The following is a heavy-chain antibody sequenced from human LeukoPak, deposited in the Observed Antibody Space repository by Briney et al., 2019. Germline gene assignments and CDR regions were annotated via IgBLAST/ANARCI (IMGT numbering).Heavy chain of an antibody. CDR2: LYDDGTT. D-gene: IGHD3-3*01. J-gene: IGHJ4*02. CDR1: GFTVSGHF. CDR3: TRELLYHYYEY. V-gene: IGHV3-53*01. Sequence: AGGSLRLSCAASGFTVSGHFMSWVRQAPGKGLEWVSVLYDDGTTKYPDSVKGRFTISRDNSKNTLYLQMDSLRTEDTAVYYCTRELLYHYYEYWGQGTLVTVSS.